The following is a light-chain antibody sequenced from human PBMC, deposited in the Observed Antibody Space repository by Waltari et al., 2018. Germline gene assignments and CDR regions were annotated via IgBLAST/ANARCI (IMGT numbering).Light chain of an antibody. Sequence: IVFTPSPGTLSLPPGERATLSCRASQSVCRSLAWYQQKPGQAPKLLIYGASTRATGIPDRLTGSRSGTDFSLITSSMEPEDFAVYYCQQYERLPATFGQGTKVEIK. CDR1: QSVCRS. J-gene: IGKJ1*01. CDR3: QQYERLPAT. CDR2: GAS. V-gene: IGKV3-20*01.